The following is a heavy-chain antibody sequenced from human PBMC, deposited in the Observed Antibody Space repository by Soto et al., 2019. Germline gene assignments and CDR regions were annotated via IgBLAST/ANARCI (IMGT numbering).Heavy chain of an antibody. Sequence: QVQLVQSGAEVKTPGASVKVSCNASGYTFTKYDMNWVRQAPGQGLEWMGWMNPTSGNTGYAQKFQGRLTMTWDTAIGIAHMELSSLRNEDTAVYSCARSDGHTFNWLDSWGQGALVTVSA. D-gene: IGHD2-2*02. CDR1: GYTFTKYD. CDR3: ARSDGHTFNWLDS. V-gene: IGHV1-8*01. J-gene: IGHJ5*01. CDR2: MNPTSGNT.